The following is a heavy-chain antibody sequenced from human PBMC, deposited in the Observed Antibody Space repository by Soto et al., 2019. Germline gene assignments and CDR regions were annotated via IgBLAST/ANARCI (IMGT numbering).Heavy chain of an antibody. J-gene: IGHJ5*02. V-gene: IGHV3-30*04. CDR1: GFTFSNFE. Sequence: GGSLRLSCAGSGFTFSNFEMHWVRQAPGKGLEWVAVIYHDGSNKYYADSVKGRFTISRDNAKSSLYLQMDSLRAEDTAVYYCARDSRIVARPAMGSVGFDPWGQGTLVTVSS. CDR2: IYHDGSNK. CDR3: ARDSRIVARPAMGSVGFDP. D-gene: IGHD2-2*01.